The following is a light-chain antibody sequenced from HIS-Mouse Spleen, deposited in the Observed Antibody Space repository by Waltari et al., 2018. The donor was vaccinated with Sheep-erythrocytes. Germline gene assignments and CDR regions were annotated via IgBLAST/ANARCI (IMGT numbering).Light chain of an antibody. CDR1: SSTIGSNY. V-gene: IGLV1-47*01. CDR2: RNN. Sequence: QSVLTQPPSASGTPGQRVTISCSGRSSTIGSNYVYWYQQLPGTAPKLLIHRNNQRPSGVPDRFSGSKSGNTASLTISGLQAEDEADYYCCSYAGSSTFDVVFGGGTKLTVL. CDR3: CSYAGSSTFDVV. J-gene: IGLJ2*01.